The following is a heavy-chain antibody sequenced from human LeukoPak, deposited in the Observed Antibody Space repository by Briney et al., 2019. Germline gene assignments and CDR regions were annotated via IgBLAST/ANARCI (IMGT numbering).Heavy chain of an antibody. CDR1: GFTFSSYS. CDR2: ISSSSSYI. V-gene: IGHV3-21*01. J-gene: IGHJ6*03. CDR3: ARDLAAAGTAVYYYYMDA. D-gene: IGHD6-13*01. Sequence: GGSLRLSCAASGFTFSSYSMNWVRQAPGKGLEWVSSISSSSSYIYYADSVKGRFTISRDNAKNSLYLQMNSLRAEDTAVYYCARDLAAAGTAVYYYYMDAWGKGTTVTVSS.